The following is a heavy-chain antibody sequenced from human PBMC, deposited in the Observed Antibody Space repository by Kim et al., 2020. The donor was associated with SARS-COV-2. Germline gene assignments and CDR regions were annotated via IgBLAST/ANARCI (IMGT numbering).Heavy chain of an antibody. J-gene: IGHJ6*02. V-gene: IGHV4-59*13. CDR2: MYYSGST. Sequence: SETLSLTCSVSGGSITDYYWSWVRQSPWKGLECIAYMYYSGSTNYNPSLKSRVTIFLDTSKNQVFQKLTSVTAADASVYYCTRGPRRDKYYGMVVWGQGTTVTVSS. CDR1: GGSITDYY. CDR3: TRGPRRDKYYGMVV. D-gene: IGHD6-6*01.